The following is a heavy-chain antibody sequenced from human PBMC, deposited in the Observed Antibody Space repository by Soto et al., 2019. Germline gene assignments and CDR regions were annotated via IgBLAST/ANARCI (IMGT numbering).Heavy chain of an antibody. CDR1: GGTFSSYA. D-gene: IGHD3-22*01. CDR3: ARAPVGVVAGRYYYGMDV. Sequence: QVQLVQSGAEVKKPGSSVKVSCKASGGTFSSYAISWVRQAPGQGLEWMGGIIPIFGTANYAQKFQGRVTITADXXTXTXXMELSSLRSEDTAVYYCARAPVGVVAGRYYYGMDVWGQGTTVTVSS. J-gene: IGHJ6*02. CDR2: IIPIFGTA. V-gene: IGHV1-69*12.